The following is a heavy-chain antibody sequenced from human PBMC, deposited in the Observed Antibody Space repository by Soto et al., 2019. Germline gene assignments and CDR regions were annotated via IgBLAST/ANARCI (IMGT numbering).Heavy chain of an antibody. J-gene: IGHJ4*02. V-gene: IGHV4-39*01. CDR3: ATFVGPASRHTDFDF. CDR1: GGSISTSNYY. CDR2: IYYSGTT. D-gene: IGHD2-21*02. Sequence: SETLSLTCTVSGGSISTSNYYWGWVRQPPGKGLDWIGHIYYSGTTYYNPSLKSRVTISVDTSKNQFSLKLNSVTAADTAVYYCATFVGPASRHTDFDFWSPGTLVTVSS.